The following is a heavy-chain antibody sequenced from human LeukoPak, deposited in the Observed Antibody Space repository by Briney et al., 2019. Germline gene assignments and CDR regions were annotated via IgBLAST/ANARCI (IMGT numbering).Heavy chain of an antibody. CDR3: AKENTGIDRSFDY. J-gene: IGHJ4*02. D-gene: IGHD1-14*01. CDR2: IWYDGSNK. Sequence: GGSLRLSCAASGFTFSSYGMHWVRQAPGKGLKWVAVIWYDGSNKYYADSVKGRFTISRDNSKNTLYLQMNSLRAEDTAVYYCAKENTGIDRSFDYWGQGTLVTVSS. CDR1: GFTFSSYG. V-gene: IGHV3-33*06.